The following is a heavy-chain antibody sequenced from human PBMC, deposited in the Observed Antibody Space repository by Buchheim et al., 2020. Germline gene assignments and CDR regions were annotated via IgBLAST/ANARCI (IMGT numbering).Heavy chain of an antibody. CDR2: FHFSGST. CDR1: GGSFSGYY. D-gene: IGHD6-19*01. CDR3: ARHEGPHSTGRRLDY. Sequence: QVQLQQWGAGLLKPSETLSLTCAVYGGSFSGYYWSWIRQPPGKGLEWIGYFHFSGSTNYYSSLKSRVTISGDISKRQFSLKLTSVTVADTAIYYCARHEGPHSTGRRLDYWGQGAL. J-gene: IGHJ4*02. V-gene: IGHV4-34*01.